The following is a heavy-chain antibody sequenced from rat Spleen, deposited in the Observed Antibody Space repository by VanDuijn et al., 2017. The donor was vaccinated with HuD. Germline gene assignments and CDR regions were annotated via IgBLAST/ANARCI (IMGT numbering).Heavy chain of an antibody. D-gene: IGHD3-8*01. Sequence: EVQLVESDGGLVQPGRSLNLSCAASGFTFSDYYMAWVRQAPTKGLEWVASISYDGRVTYYRDSVKGRFTISKDNAKSTLYLQMDSLRSEDTATYFCTTYPFAYWGQGTLVTVSS. CDR1: GFTFSDYY. V-gene: IGHV5-20*01. J-gene: IGHJ3*01. CDR2: ISYDGRVT. CDR3: TTYPFAY.